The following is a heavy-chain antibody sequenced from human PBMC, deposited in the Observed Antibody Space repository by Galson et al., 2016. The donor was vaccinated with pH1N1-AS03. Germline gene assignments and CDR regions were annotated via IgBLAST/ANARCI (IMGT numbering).Heavy chain of an antibody. CDR3: ARDWGFSWTSRPTFDF. V-gene: IGHV3-11*01. J-gene: IGHJ3*01. CDR1: GFTFTDYY. Sequence: SLRLSCAASGFTFTDYYMTWIRQAPGKGLELISYISSRGSTKYYADSVKGRFAISRDDTKKSVYLQMDRLRVEDPAVYYCARDWGFSWTSRPTFDFWGQGTMVAVSA. CDR2: ISSRGSTK. D-gene: IGHD6-13*01.